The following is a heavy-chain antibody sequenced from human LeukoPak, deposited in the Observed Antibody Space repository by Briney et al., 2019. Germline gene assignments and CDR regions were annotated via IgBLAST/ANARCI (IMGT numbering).Heavy chain of an antibody. D-gene: IGHD4-17*01. CDR1: GFTFSGSA. CDR2: IRSKANSYAT. J-gene: IGHJ4*02. Sequence: GGSLRLSCAASGFTFSGSAMHWVRQASGKGLERVGRIRSKANSYATAYAASVKGRFTISRDDSKNTAYLQMNSLKTEDTAAYYCTRRGDYGDYWGQGTLVTVSS. CDR3: TRRGDYGDY. V-gene: IGHV3-73*01.